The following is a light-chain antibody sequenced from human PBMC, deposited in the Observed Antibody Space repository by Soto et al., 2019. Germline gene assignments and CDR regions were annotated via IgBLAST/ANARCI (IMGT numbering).Light chain of an antibody. CDR2: EVS. Sequence: QSVLTQPASVSGSPGQSITISCTGTSSDVGGYDYVSWYQHHPGKAPKLLIFEVSNRPSGVSNRFSGSKSGNTASLTISGLQAEDEADYYCSSHRSDITVVFGGGTKLPVL. J-gene: IGLJ2*01. CDR1: SSDVGGYDY. V-gene: IGLV2-14*01. CDR3: SSHRSDITVV.